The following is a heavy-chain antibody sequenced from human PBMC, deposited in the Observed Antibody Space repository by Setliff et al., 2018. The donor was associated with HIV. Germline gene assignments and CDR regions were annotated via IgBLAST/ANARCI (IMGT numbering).Heavy chain of an antibody. CDR3: ARAPGPYGDYNWFDP. V-gene: IGHV4-34*01. CDR2: INHSGST. CDR1: GGSFSIYY. D-gene: IGHD4-17*01. J-gene: IGHJ5*02. Sequence: SETLSLTCAVYGGSFSIYYWSWIRQPPGKGLEWIGEINHSGSTSYNPSLKSRVTISVDTSKNQFSLKLSSVTAADTAVYYCARAPGPYGDYNWFDPWGQGALVTVSS.